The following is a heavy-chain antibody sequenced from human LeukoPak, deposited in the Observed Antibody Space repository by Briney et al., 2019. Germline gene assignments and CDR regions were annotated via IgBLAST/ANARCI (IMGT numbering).Heavy chain of an antibody. CDR2: ISGSGGST. CDR3: AKDRRIVVVPAVFDP. CDR1: GFTFSSYA. J-gene: IGHJ5*02. Sequence: PGGSLRLSCAASGFTFSSYAMSWVRQAPGKGLEWVSAISGSGGSTYYADSVKGRFTISRDNSKNTLYLQMNSLRAEDTAVYYCAKDRRIVVVPAVFDPWGQGTLVTVSS. V-gene: IGHV3-23*01. D-gene: IGHD2-2*01.